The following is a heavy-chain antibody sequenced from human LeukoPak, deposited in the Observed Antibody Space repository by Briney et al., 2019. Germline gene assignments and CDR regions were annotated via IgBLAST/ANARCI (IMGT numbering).Heavy chain of an antibody. CDR1: GGSFSGYY. CDR3: ARGPFGVVITYGMDV. V-gene: IGHV4-34*01. Sequence: TSSETLSLTCAVYGGSFSGYYWSWIRQPPGKGLEWIGEINHSGSTNYNPSLKSRVTISVDTSKHQFSLKLSSVTAADTAVYYCARGPFGVVITYGMDVWGQGTTVTVSS. CDR2: INHSGST. J-gene: IGHJ6*02. D-gene: IGHD3-3*01.